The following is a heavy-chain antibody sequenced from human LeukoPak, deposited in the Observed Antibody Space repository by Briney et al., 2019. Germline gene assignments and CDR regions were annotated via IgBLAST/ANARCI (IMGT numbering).Heavy chain of an antibody. V-gene: IGHV4-34*01. CDR2: INHSGST. CDR3: ARGKYYYDSSGYYYSEYFQH. Sequence: SETLSLTCAVYGGSFSGYYWSWIRQPPGKGPEWIGEINHSGSTNYNPSLKSRVTISVDTSKNQFSLKLSSVTAADTAVYYCARGKYYYDSSGYYYSEYFQHWGQGTLVTVSS. D-gene: IGHD3-22*01. CDR1: GGSFSGYY. J-gene: IGHJ1*01.